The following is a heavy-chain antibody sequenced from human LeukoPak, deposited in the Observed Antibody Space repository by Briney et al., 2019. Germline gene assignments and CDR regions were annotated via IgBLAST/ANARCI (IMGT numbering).Heavy chain of an antibody. CDR1: GGSFSGYY. CDR3: ARTLSDSGLSY. Sequence: SETLSLTCAVYGGSFSGYYWSWIRQPPGKGLEWIGEINHSGSTNYNPSLKSRVTISVDTSKNQFSLKLSSVTAADTAVYYCARTLSDSGLSYWGQGTLVTVSS. V-gene: IGHV4-34*01. CDR2: INHSGST. J-gene: IGHJ4*02. D-gene: IGHD3/OR15-3a*01.